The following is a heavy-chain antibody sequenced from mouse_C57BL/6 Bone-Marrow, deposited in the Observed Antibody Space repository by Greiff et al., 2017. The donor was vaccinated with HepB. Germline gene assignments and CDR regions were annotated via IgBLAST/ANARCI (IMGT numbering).Heavy chain of an antibody. J-gene: IGHJ1*03. CDR3: GRKDYYGSSPHCDIDD. D-gene: IGHD1-1*01. V-gene: IGHV1-58*01. CDR2: IYIGNGYT. CDR1: GYTFTSYG. Sequence: VQLKESGAELVRPGSSVKMSCKTSGYTFTSYGINWVKQRPGQGLEWIGYIYIGNGYTEYNEKFKGKATLTSDTSSSTAYMQLSSLTSEDSAIYYCGRKDYYGSSPHCDIDDWGKGTTVTVSS.